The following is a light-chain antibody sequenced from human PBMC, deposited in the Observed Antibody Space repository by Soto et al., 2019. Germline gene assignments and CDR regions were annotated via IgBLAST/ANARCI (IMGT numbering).Light chain of an antibody. Sequence: DIQMTQSPSSLSASVRDRVTITCRASQGISNYLAWYQQKQGKVPKLLIYAASTLQSGGPSRFSGSGSGTDFTLTISSLQPEDVATYYWQKYDSAPWTFGQGTKVEIK. V-gene: IGKV1-27*01. CDR1: QGISNY. J-gene: IGKJ1*01. CDR2: AAS. CDR3: QKYDSAPWT.